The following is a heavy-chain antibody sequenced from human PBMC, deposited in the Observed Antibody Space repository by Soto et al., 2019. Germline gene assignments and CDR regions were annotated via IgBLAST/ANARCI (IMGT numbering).Heavy chain of an antibody. V-gene: IGHV1-58*02. D-gene: IGHD3-9*01. CDR1: GFTFTSSA. CDR2: IVVGSGNT. Sequence: SVKVSCKASGFTFTSSAMQWVRQARGQRLEWIGWIVVGSGNTNYAQKFQERVTITRDMSTSTAYMELSSLRSEDTAVYYCAATLYDYDILTGYFAFDIWGQGTMVTVSS. CDR3: AATLYDYDILTGYFAFDI. J-gene: IGHJ3*02.